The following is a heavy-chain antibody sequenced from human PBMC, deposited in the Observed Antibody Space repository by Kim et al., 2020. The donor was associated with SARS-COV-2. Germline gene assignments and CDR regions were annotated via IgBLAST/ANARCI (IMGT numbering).Heavy chain of an antibody. D-gene: IGHD1-26*01. V-gene: IGHV3-23*01. CDR3: AKSLGVNTNFDY. J-gene: IGHJ4*02. Sequence: YHADSVKGRFTISRDISKNTLYLQMNSLRAEDTAVYYCAKSLGVNTNFDYWGQGTLVTVSS.